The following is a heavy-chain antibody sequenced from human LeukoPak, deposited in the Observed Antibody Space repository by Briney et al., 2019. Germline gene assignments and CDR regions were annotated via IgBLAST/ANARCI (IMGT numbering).Heavy chain of an antibody. D-gene: IGHD3-10*01. CDR3: ARGSVLLWFGELLSESWFDP. V-gene: IGHV3-30-3*01. CDR1: GFTFSSYA. Sequence: TGGSLRLSCAASGFTFSSYAMHWVRQAPGKGLEWVAVISYDGSNKYYADSVKGRFTISRDNSKNTLYLQMNSLRAEDTAVYYCARGSVLLWFGELLSESWFDPWGQGTLVTVSS. J-gene: IGHJ5*02. CDR2: ISYDGSNK.